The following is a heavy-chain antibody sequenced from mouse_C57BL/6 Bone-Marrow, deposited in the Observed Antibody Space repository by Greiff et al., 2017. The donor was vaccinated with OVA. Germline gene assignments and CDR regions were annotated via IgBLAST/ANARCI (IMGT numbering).Heavy chain of an antibody. D-gene: IGHD1-1*01. V-gene: IGHV1-9*01. CDR2: ILPGSGST. CDR1: GYTFTGYW. CDR3: ARSHYSGSSDGRCAD. Sequence: QVQLKESGAELMKPGASVKLSCKATGYTFTGYWIEWVKQRPGHGLEWIGEILPGSGSTTYNEKFKGKATFTADTSSNTAYMQLSSLTTENAAIYYCARSHYSGSSDGRCADGGQGTLVTVSA. J-gene: IGHJ3*01.